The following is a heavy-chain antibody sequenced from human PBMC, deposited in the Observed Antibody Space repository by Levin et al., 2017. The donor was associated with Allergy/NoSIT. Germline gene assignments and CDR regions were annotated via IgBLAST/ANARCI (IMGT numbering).Heavy chain of an antibody. CDR1: GFTFSSYA. Sequence: GESLKISCAASGFTFSSYAMHWVRQAPGKGLEWVTLIWSDGNNEYYADSVKGRFTVSRDNSKNTLYLQMSSLRVGDTAVYYCAKEGTRHCTTTSCYGAGFDVWGQGTKVTVSS. J-gene: IGHJ3*01. V-gene: IGHV3-33*06. CDR2: IWSDGNNE. CDR3: AKEGTRHCTTTSCYGAGFDV. D-gene: IGHD2-2*01.